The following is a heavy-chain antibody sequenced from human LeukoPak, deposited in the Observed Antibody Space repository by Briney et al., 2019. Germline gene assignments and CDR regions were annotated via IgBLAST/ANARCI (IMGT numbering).Heavy chain of an antibody. V-gene: IGHV1-2*02. J-gene: IGHJ4*02. CDR2: INPNSGST. CDR3: ARVIVGATPLFAY. D-gene: IGHD1-26*01. CDR1: GYTFTRYF. Sequence: ASVKLSFKASGYTFTRYFMHWVRQAPAQGLEWVGGINPNSGSTNYAQKFQGRVTMTRNTSISRAYMERSRLRSDDTAVYYCARVIVGATPLFAYWGQGTLVTVSS.